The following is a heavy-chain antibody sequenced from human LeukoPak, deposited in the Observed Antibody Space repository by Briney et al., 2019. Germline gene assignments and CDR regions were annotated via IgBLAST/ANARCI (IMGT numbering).Heavy chain of an antibody. CDR1: GDSVSGGNYY. D-gene: IGHD5-18*01. V-gene: IGHV4-61*01. CDR3: TRTGYTGGY. CDR2: VHYSGRT. Sequence: RSSETLSLTCTVSGDSVSGGNYYCSWIRQSPGKGLEWIGFVHYSGRTVYNPSLRSRVTMSVDTSKNQFSLNLSSVTAADTAMYYCTRTGYTGGYWGQGTLVTVSS. J-gene: IGHJ4*02.